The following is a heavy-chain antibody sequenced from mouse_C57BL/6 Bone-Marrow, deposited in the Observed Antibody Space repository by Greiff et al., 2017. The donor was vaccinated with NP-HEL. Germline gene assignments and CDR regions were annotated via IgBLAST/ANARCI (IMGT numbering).Heavy chain of an antibody. CDR1: GYAFSSSW. D-gene: IGHD2-1*01. CDR2: IYPGDGDT. Sequence: VQLQQSGPELVKPGASVKISCKASGYAFSSSWMNWVKQRPGKGLEWIGRIYPGDGDTNYNGKFKGKATLTADKSSSTAYMQLSSLTSEDSAVYFCANYGNYHYFDYWGQGTTLTVSS. CDR3: ANYGNYHYFDY. J-gene: IGHJ2*01. V-gene: IGHV1-82*01.